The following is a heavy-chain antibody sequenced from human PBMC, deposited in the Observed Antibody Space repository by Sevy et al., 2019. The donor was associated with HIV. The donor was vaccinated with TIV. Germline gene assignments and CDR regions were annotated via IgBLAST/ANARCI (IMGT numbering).Heavy chain of an antibody. D-gene: IGHD3-10*01. CDR1: RFTFSSYS. V-gene: IGHV3-48*02. CDR2: ISSSSSTI. Sequence: GGSLRLSCAASRFTFSSYSMNWFRQAPGKGLEWVSYISSSSSTIYYADSVKGRFTISRDNAKNSLYLQMNSLRDEDTAVYYCAGSITMVRGVIITGPYFDYWGQGTLVTVSS. J-gene: IGHJ4*02. CDR3: AGSITMVRGVIITGPYFDY.